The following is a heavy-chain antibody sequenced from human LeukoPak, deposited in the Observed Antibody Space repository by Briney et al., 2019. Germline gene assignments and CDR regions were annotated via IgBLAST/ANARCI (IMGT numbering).Heavy chain of an antibody. CDR2: SSDYKGKT. CDR3: FRDSGYSYGDDFHY. J-gene: IGHJ4*02. CDR1: AYILSTYG. Sequence: ASVKVSCKTSAYILSTYGISWVRQAPGQGLEWMGWSSDYKGKTIYAQKFQHRVTMTIDTSTSTANMELRSLRSDDTAVYFCFRDSGYSYGDDFHYWGQGTLVTVSS. D-gene: IGHD5-18*01. V-gene: IGHV1-18*01.